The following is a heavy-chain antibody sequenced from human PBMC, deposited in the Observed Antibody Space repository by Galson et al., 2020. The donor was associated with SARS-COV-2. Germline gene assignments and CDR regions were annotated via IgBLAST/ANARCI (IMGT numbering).Heavy chain of an antibody. V-gene: IGHV1-69*06. Sequence: SVKVSCKASGGTFSRYAISWVRQAPGQGLEWMGGIIPIFGTANYAQKFQGRVTITADKSTSTVYMELSSLRSEDTAVYYCAREGEETLQDIVVVPVNNWFDPWGQGTLVTVSS. J-gene: IGHJ5*02. D-gene: IGHD2-2*01. CDR3: AREGEETLQDIVVVPVNNWFDP. CDR2: IIPIFGTA. CDR1: GGTFSRYA.